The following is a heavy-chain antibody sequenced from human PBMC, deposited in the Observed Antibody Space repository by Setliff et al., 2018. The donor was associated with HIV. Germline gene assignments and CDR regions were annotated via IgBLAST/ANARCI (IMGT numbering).Heavy chain of an antibody. D-gene: IGHD3-22*01. CDR2: ITQSGST. CDR1: GGSISSVNYY. J-gene: IGHJ4*02. Sequence: SETLSLTCTVSGGSISSVNYYWSWIRQHPGKGLEWIGYITQSGSTYYNPSLKSRATLSLGTPKNQFSLRLSSVTAADTAVYYCARDNVETGGSGYAFDYWGQGALVTVSS. CDR3: ARDNVETGGSGYAFDY. V-gene: IGHV4-31*03.